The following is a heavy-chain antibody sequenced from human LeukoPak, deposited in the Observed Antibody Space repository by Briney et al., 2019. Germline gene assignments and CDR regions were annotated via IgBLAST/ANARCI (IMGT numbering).Heavy chain of an antibody. CDR1: GFTLSSNW. CDR3: ARGLSRPYYDFWSGYNDFDY. CDR2: IKKEGSEK. D-gene: IGHD3-3*01. V-gene: IGHV3-7*01. Sequence: GGSLRLSCAASGFTLSSNWMSWVGKAQGKGGEGVAKIKKEGSEKNYVDYVKGGFTISRDNAKNSLYLQMNSLRAEDTAVYYCARGLSRPYYDFWSGYNDFDYWGQGTLVTVSS. J-gene: IGHJ4*02.